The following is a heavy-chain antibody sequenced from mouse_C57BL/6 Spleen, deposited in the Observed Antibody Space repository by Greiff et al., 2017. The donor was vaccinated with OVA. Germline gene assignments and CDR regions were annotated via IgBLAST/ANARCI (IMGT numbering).Heavy chain of an antibody. Sequence: DVKLVESGGGLVQPGGSLKLSCAASGFTFSDYYMYWVRQTPEKRLEWVAYISNGGGSTYYPDTVKGRFTISRDNAKNTLYLQMSRLKSEDTAMYYCARHSGNAMDYWGQGTSVTVSS. V-gene: IGHV5-12*01. J-gene: IGHJ4*01. CDR2: ISNGGGST. CDR1: GFTFSDYY. CDR3: ARHSGNAMDY. D-gene: IGHD4-1*01.